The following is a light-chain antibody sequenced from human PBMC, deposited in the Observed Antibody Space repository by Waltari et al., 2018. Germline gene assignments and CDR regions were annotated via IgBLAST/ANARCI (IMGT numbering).Light chain of an antibody. CDR2: GTS. CDR3: QQYGSVPYT. V-gene: IGKV3-20*01. Sequence: EIVLTQSPGTLSLSPGERATLSCRSSETVGSSYLAWFQQRPGLPPRLLIYGTSTRATGIPDRFSGSGSGTDFTLTISRLEPEDSATFYCQQYGSVPYTFGQGTKLEIK. J-gene: IGKJ2*01. CDR1: ETVGSSY.